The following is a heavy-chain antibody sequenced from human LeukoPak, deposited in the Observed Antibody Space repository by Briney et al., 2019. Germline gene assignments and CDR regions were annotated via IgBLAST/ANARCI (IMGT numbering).Heavy chain of an antibody. Sequence: SGTLSLTCAVYGGSLSGYYWSWIRQPPGKGLEWIGKINHSGSTNYNPSLKSRVTISVDTSKNQFSLKLSSVTAADTAVYYCARGWYCSSTSCPVFAYWGQGTLVTVSS. CDR3: ARGWYCSSTSCPVFAY. D-gene: IGHD2-2*01. V-gene: IGHV4-34*01. CDR1: GGSLSGYY. CDR2: INHSGST. J-gene: IGHJ4*02.